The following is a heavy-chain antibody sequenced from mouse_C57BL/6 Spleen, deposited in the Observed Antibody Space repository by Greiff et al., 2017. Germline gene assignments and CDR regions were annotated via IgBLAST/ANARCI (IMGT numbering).Heavy chain of an antibody. J-gene: IGHJ3*01. D-gene: IGHD1-1*01. CDR3: ARDGGYYYGSSYGAY. CDR2: IDPSDSYT. Sequence: QVQLQQPGAELVKPGASVKLSCKASGYTFTSYWMQWVKQRPGQGLEWIGEIDPSDSYTNYNQKFKGKATLTVDTSSSTAYMQLSSLTSEDSAVYYCARDGGYYYGSSYGAYWGQGTLVTVSA. CDR1: GYTFTSYW. V-gene: IGHV1-50*01.